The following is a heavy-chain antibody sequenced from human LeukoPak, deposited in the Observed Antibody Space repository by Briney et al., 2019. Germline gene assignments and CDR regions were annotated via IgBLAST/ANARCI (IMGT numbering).Heavy chain of an antibody. J-gene: IGHJ3*02. Sequence: SETLSLTCTVSGGSISSYYWSWIRQPAGKGLEWIGRIYTSGSTNYNPSLKSRVTMSVDTSKNQFSLKLSSVTAADTAVYYCARGALYGGNGPFDIWGQGTMVTVSS. V-gene: IGHV4-4*07. CDR2: IYTSGST. CDR1: GGSISSYY. CDR3: ARGALYGGNGPFDI. D-gene: IGHD4-23*01.